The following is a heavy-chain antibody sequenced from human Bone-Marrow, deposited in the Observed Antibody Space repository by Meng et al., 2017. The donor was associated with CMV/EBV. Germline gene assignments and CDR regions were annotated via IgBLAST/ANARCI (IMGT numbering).Heavy chain of an antibody. V-gene: IGHV1-18*01. Sequence: ASVKVSCKASGYTFTSYGISWVRQAPGQGLEWMGWISAYNGNTNYAQKLQGRVTMTTDTSTSTVYMELRSLRSDDTAVYYCARTCWSGYFDYYYGMDVWGQGTTVTVSS. CDR1: GYTFTSYG. D-gene: IGHD3-3*01. CDR2: ISAYNGNT. J-gene: IGHJ6*02. CDR3: ARTCWSGYFDYYYGMDV.